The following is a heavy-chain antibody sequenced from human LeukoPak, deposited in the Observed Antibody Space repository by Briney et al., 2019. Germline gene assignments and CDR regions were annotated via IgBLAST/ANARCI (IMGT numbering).Heavy chain of an antibody. CDR3: ARVGYDILTGYDGAFDI. J-gene: IGHJ3*02. CDR1: GGSFSGYY. V-gene: IGHV4-34*01. Sequence: SETLSLTCAVYGGSFSGYYWSWIRQPPGKGLEWIGDINHSGSTNYNPSLKSRVTISVDTSKNQFSLKLSSVTAADTAVYYCARVGYDILTGYDGAFDIWGQGTMVTVSS. D-gene: IGHD3-9*01. CDR2: INHSGST.